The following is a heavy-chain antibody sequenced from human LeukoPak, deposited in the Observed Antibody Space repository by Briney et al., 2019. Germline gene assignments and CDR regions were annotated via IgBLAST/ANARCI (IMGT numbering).Heavy chain of an antibody. J-gene: IGHJ2*01. CDR2: ISWHSGSI. Sequence: GGSLRLSCAASRFTFDNYAMHWVRQAPGKGLEWVSGISWHSGSIDYADSVKGRFTISRDNAKNSLYLQMNSLRTEDTAVYYCAKAPLPAADYWYFDLWGRGTLVTVSS. CDR1: RFTFDNYA. D-gene: IGHD2-2*01. V-gene: IGHV3-9*01. CDR3: AKAPLPAADYWYFDL.